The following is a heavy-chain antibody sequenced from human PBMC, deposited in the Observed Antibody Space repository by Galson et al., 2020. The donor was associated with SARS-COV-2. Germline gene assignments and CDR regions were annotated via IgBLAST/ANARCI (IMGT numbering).Heavy chain of an antibody. CDR2: ISGGGGST. CDR1: GFTFSRYA. V-gene: IGHV3-23*01. J-gene: IGHJ6*03. Sequence: GGSLRLSCAASGFTFSRYAMSWVRQAPGKGLEWVSAISGGGGSTYYADSVKGRFTISRDNSKNTLYLQMNSLRAEDTAVNYCAKDGMAHYHYYYMDVWGKGTTVTVAS. CDR3: AKDGMAHYHYYYMDV.